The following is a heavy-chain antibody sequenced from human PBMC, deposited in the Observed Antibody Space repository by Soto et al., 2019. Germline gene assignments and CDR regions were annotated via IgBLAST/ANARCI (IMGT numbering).Heavy chain of an antibody. J-gene: IGHJ4*02. V-gene: IGHV4-31*03. CDR2: ICYTGST. Sequence: PSETLSLTCTVSGGSIYTGGFYWSWIRQLPGKGLEWLGYICYTGSTQYTPSLKSRLSISTDTSDNQFSLRLNSVTAADTAVYYCATSLVTSRARVDYWGQGTPVTVSS. D-gene: IGHD1-26*01. CDR1: GGSIYTGGFY. CDR3: ATSLVTSRARVDY.